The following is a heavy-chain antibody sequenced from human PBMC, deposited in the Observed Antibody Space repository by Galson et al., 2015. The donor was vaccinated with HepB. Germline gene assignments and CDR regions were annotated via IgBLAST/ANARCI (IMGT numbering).Heavy chain of an antibody. D-gene: IGHD5-18*01. CDR3: ARGHGYSYGYPYYYYGMDV. J-gene: IGHJ6*02. CDR1: GYTFTSYD. CDR2: MNPNSGNT. Sequence: SVKVSCKASGYTFTSYDINWVRQATGQGLEWMGWMNPNSGNTGYAQKFQGRVTMTRNPSISTAYMELSSLRSEDTAVYYCARGHGYSYGYPYYYYGMDVWGQGTTVTVSS. V-gene: IGHV1-8*01.